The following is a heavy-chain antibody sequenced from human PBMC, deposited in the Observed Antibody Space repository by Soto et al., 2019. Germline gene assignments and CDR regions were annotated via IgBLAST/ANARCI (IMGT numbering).Heavy chain of an antibody. CDR1: GYTFSSYD. Sequence: QVQLVQSGAEVKKPGASVKVSCKASGYTFSSYDINWVRQATGQGMEWMGWLNSNRGDTGYAQKSQGRVTLTRNTSINPAYIELSSLTSDDTAVYYCATSGGGWYLYWGQGTLFTVSS. J-gene: IGHJ4*02. V-gene: IGHV1-8*01. CDR3: ATSGGGWYLY. D-gene: IGHD6-19*01. CDR2: LNSNRGDT.